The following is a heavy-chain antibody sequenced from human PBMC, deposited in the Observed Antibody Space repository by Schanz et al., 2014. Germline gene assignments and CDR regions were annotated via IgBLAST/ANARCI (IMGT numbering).Heavy chain of an antibody. V-gene: IGHV3-53*01. CDR3: AKDHPSSGWPAFDV. J-gene: IGHJ4*02. CDR1: GFTVSANY. Sequence: EVQVVESGGGLVQPGGSLRLSCAVSGFTVSANYMIWVRQPPGKGLEWVSGITRQGTTYYADFVKGRFSISRDLSSNTLYLQMNSLRADDSAIYYCAKDHPSSGWPAFDVWGQGTLVTVSS. D-gene: IGHD6-19*01. CDR2: ITRQGTT.